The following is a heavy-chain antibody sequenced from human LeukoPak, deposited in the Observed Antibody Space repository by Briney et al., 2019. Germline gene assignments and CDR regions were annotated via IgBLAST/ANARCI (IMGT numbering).Heavy chain of an antibody. CDR2: INPNNADT. Sequence: ASVKVSCKASGYTFTGYFMHWVRPAPGEGLAWMGWINPNNADTNYAQKFKGRVTMTRDTSINTAYMEVNRLTSDDTAVYYCAREGGDTYGEADYWGLGTLVTVSS. D-gene: IGHD5-18*01. J-gene: IGHJ4*02. V-gene: IGHV1-2*02. CDR3: AREGGDTYGEADY. CDR1: GYTFTGYF.